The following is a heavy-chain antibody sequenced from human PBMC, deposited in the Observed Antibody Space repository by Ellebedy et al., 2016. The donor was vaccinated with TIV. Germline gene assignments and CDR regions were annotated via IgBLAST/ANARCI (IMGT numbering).Heavy chain of an antibody. CDR3: AKGRGGGSDTSAPRYYFDY. J-gene: IGHJ4*02. D-gene: IGHD3-22*01. V-gene: IGHV3-23*01. CDR2: ISGSGGST. Sequence: GESLKISCAASGFTFNNYAMSWVRQAPGKGLEWLSTISGSGGSTYYADSVRGRFTISRDNSKKTLSLQMNSLRAEDTAVYYCAKGRGGGSDTSAPRYYFDYWGLGTLVTVSS. CDR1: GFTFNNYA.